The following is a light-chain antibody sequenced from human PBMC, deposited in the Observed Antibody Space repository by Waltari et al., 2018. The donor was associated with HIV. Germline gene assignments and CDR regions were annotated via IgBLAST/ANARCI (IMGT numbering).Light chain of an antibody. CDR1: PSVSRY. V-gene: IGKV3-15*01. CDR2: CAS. Sequence: EVVMTQSPATLSVSPGERAALACRASPSVSRYLAWYQQRPGQPPRLLIFCASTSAFGVPVRISGTGSGTEFTLTISSLQSEDVAIYYCQQYYDSPRTFGRGTRVEI. CDR3: QQYYDSPRT. J-gene: IGKJ4*01.